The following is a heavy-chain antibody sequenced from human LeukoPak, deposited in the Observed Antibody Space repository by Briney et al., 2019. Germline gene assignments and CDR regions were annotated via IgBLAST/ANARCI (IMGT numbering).Heavy chain of an antibody. CDR3: ARRGYYYDSSHYYYFDY. V-gene: IGHV4-59*08. D-gene: IGHD3-22*01. Sequence: PSETLSLTCTVSGVSITSYYWSWIRQPPGKGLEWIGSIYHSGSTNDNPSLKSRVTSSVDTSKNQFSLKLSSVTAADTAVYYCARRGYYYDSSHYYYFDYWGQGTLVTVSS. CDR1: GVSITSYY. J-gene: IGHJ4*02. CDR2: IYHSGST.